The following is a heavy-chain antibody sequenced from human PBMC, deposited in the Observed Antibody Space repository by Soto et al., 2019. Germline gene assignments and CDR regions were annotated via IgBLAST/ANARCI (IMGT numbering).Heavy chain of an antibody. V-gene: IGHV2-26*01. J-gene: IGHJ4*02. CDR3: AHHGRGVGARPLDY. Sequence: QVTLKESGPVLVKPTETLTLTCSVSGFSISNARMGVSWIRQPPGKALEWIAHIFSNDETSYSTSLKSRLTISMDTSKSHVGLTMTNMDPVDTATYYGAHHGRGVGARPLDYWGKGTLVTVSS. D-gene: IGHD1-26*01. CDR2: IFSNDET. CDR1: GFSISNARMG.